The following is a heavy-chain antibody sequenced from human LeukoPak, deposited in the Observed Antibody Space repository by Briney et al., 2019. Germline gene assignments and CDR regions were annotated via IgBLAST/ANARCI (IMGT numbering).Heavy chain of an antibody. D-gene: IGHD2-2*01. CDR2: MNPNSGNT. Sequence: ASVKVSCKASGYTFTSYDINWVRQATGQGLEWMGWMNPNSGNTGYGKKFQGRVTITRNTSISTAYMELSSLRSEDTAVYYCARGGESTSSILFDYWGQGTLVTVSS. V-gene: IGHV1-8*03. CDR3: ARGGESTSSILFDY. CDR1: GYTFTSYD. J-gene: IGHJ4*02.